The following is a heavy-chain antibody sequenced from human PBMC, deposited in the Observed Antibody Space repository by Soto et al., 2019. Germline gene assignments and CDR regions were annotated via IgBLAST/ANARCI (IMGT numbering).Heavy chain of an antibody. CDR2: IYHSGTS. V-gene: IGHV4-31*03. CDR1: GAAISSGGNY. J-gene: IGHJ4*02. Sequence: QVQLQESGPGLLKASQSLSLTCTVSGAAISSGGNYWCLIRQLPGKGLEWIGYIYHSGTSYYSPSLQSRAAISVDTSINEFSLHLASVTAADTAIYYWATAKYAYIWGSSVVGPYFENWGQGALVTVSS. D-gene: IGHD3-16*01. CDR3: ATAKYAYIWGSSVVGPYFEN.